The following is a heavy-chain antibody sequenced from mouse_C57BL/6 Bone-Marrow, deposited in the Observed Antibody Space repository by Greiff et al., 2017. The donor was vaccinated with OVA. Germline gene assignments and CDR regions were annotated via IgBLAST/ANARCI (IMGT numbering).Heavy chain of an antibody. D-gene: IGHD1-1*01. CDR2: ISNLAYSI. CDR3: ARHTDEDTTVVEDAMDY. V-gene: IGHV5-15*01. J-gene: IGHJ4*01. CDR1: GFTFSDYG. Sequence: EVKLQESGGGLVQPGGSLKLSCAASGFTFSDYGMAWVRQAPRKGPEWVAFISNLAYSIYYADTVTGRFTISRENAKNTLYLEMSSLRSEDTAMYYCARHTDEDTTVVEDAMDYWGQGTSVTVSS.